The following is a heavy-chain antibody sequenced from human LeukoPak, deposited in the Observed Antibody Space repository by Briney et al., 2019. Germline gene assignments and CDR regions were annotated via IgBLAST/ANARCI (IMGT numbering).Heavy chain of an antibody. CDR2: IYYSGST. CDR1: GGSISSSSYY. V-gene: IGHV4-39*01. CDR3: ARQASGETWFGEPNYFDY. Sequence: SSETLSLTCTVSGGSISSSSYYWGWIRQPPGKGLEWIGSIYYSGSTYYNPSPKSRVTISVDTSKNQFSLKLSSVTAADTAVYYCARQASGETWFGEPNYFDYWGQGTLVTVSS. D-gene: IGHD3-10*01. J-gene: IGHJ4*02.